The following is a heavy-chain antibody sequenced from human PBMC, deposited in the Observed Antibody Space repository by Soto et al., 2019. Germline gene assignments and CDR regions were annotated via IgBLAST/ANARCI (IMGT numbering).Heavy chain of an antibody. Sequence: XSVKVSCKASGGTFSSYAIGWVRQAPGQGLEWMGGIIPIFGTANYAQKFQGRVTITADESTSTAYMELSSLRSEDTAVYYCASRYCTNGVCYWGLDPWGQGTLVTVSS. D-gene: IGHD2-8*01. CDR1: GGTFSSYA. V-gene: IGHV1-69*13. CDR2: IIPIFGTA. J-gene: IGHJ5*02. CDR3: ASRYCTNGVCYWGLDP.